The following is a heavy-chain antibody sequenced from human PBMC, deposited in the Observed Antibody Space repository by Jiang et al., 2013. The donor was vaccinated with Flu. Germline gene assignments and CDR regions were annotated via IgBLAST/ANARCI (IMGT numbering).Heavy chain of an antibody. J-gene: IGHJ4*02. CDR1: GFSVSANY. CDR2: LYSGGTA. V-gene: IGHV3-53*01. Sequence: EVQLVESGGRWIQPGGSLRLSCEASGFSVSANYMTWVRQVSGKGLEWVSILYSGGTAHYADSVKGRFTISRDNSKNSLYLQMNDLRVEDTAVYYCVRDSLFSSGNFHWGQGTLVSVSS. CDR3: VRDSLFSSGNFH. D-gene: IGHD3-22*01.